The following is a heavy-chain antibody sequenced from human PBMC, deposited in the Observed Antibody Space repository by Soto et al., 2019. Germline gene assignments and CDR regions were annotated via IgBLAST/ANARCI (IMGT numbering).Heavy chain of an antibody. CDR3: AKMGRDADKPFDS. V-gene: IGHV3-23*01. CDR1: GVTFSDYA. CDR2: ISASGYST. J-gene: IGHJ4*02. Sequence: PGGSLRLSCAASGVTFSDYAMGWVRQAPGKGLEWVSSISASGYSTYYADSVKGRFTISRDTSKNTLYLQTNSLRAEDTAMYYCAKMGRDADKPFDSWGQGSLVTVS. D-gene: IGHD3-16*01.